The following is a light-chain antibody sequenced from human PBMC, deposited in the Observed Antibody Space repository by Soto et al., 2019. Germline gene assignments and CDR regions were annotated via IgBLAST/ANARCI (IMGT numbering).Light chain of an antibody. Sequence: DIQMTQSPSSLSASVGDRVTITCQASQDISNYLNWYQQKPGKAPKLLIYDASNLQSGVPSRFSGSVSGTEFTLTISSLQPDDFATYYCQQYKSYSPITFGQGTRLESK. J-gene: IGKJ5*01. CDR1: QDISNY. CDR2: DAS. V-gene: IGKV1-5*01. CDR3: QQYKSYSPIT.